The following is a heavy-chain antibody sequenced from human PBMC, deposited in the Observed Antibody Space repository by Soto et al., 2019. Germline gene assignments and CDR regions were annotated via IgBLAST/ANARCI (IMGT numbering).Heavy chain of an antibody. CDR1: GFMFSAYT. CDR3: ATPYYYNH. V-gene: IGHV3-21*01. Sequence: GGSQRLSCAASGFMFSAYTMSWVRQAPGKGLEWLSSITSNSDHIDYADSVRGRFTVSRDNARKSLYLQMDSLGVEDTGVYYCATPYYYNHWGPGTLVTVSS. J-gene: IGHJ4*02. CDR2: ITSNSDHI.